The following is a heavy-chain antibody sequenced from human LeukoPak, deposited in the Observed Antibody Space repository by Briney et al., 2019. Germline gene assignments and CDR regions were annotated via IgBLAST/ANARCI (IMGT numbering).Heavy chain of an antibody. Sequence: GGSLRLSCAASGFTFSNAWMSWVRQAPGKGLEWVGRIKSKTDGGTTDYAAPVKGRFTISRDDSKNTLYLQMNSLKTEDTAVYYCTTDLLGVGYCSSTSCHGGYWGQGTLVTVSS. CDR3: TTDLLGVGYCSSTSCHGGY. CDR2: IKSKTDGGTT. D-gene: IGHD2-2*01. V-gene: IGHV3-15*01. J-gene: IGHJ4*02. CDR1: GFTFSNAW.